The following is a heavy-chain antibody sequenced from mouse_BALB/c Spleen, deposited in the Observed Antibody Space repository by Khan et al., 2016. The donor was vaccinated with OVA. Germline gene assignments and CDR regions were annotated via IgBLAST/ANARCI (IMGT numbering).Heavy chain of an antibody. J-gene: IGHJ2*01. D-gene: IGHD2-14*01. Sequence: QVQLKESGAELARPGASVKLSCKSSGYTFTSYWMQWVKQRPGKALEWIGAIYPGDGDTRYSQKFKGKATLTAEKSSSTAYMQLSNLATEDSAVYDCASYRYDYFDYWGQGTTLTVSS. CDR1: GYTFTSYW. V-gene: IGHV1-87*01. CDR2: IYPGDGDT. CDR3: ASYRYDYFDY.